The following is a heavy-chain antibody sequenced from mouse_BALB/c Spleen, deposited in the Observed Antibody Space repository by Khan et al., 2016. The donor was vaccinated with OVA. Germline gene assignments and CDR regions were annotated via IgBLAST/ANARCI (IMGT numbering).Heavy chain of an antibody. CDR2: INPYNDGT. D-gene: IGHD1-1*01. CDR1: GYTFTNYI. Sequence: VRLQQSGPELVKPGASVKMSCKAPGYTFTNYIIHWVKQKPGQGLEWIGSINPYNDGTKYNEKFKGKATLTSDKSSSTAYMELSGLTSEDSAVDFGASDYGSSVWVAYWGQGTLVTVSA. V-gene: IGHV1S136*01. J-gene: IGHJ3*01. CDR3: ASDYGSSVWVAY.